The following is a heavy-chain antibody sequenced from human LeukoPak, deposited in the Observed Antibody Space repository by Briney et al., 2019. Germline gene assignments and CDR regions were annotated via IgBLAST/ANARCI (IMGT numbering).Heavy chain of an antibody. V-gene: IGHV4-34*01. J-gene: IGHJ4*02. CDR3: ASRADNKYYFDY. CDR2: INHSGST. CDR1: GGSFSGYY. D-gene: IGHD6-19*01. Sequence: SETLSLTCAVYGGSFSGYYRSWIRQPPGKGLEWIGEINHSGSTNYNPSLKSRVTISVDTSKNQFSLKLSSVTAADTAVYYCASRADNKYYFDYWGQGTLVTVSS.